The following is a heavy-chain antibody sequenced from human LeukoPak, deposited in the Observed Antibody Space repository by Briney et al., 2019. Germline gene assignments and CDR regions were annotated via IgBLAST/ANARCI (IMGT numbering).Heavy chain of an antibody. J-gene: IGHJ4*02. CDR1: GFTFSGSS. CDR2: IREKANNYAT. Sequence: GGSLRLSCAASGFTFSGSSIHWVRQASGKGLEWVGRIREKANNYATAYVASVKGRFTISRDDSKNTAYLQMNSLKTEDTAVYYCSRPLYYYDSSGYSEKDYWGQGTLVTVSS. D-gene: IGHD3-22*01. V-gene: IGHV3-73*01. CDR3: SRPLYYYDSSGYSEKDY.